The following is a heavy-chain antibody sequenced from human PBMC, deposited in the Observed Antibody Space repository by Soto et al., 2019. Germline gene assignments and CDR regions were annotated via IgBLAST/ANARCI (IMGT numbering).Heavy chain of an antibody. CDR2: IIPFFHAS. V-gene: IGHV1-69*13. CDR3: ARSRAAAPPRVGMDV. D-gene: IGHD6-13*01. CDR1: GGTFSRNA. J-gene: IGHJ6*02. Sequence: SVKVSCKASGGTFSRNAISWVRQAPGQGLEWMGGIIPFFHASNYAQKFQGRVTITADESTSIVFMEMSSLRFEDTAVYYCARSRAAAPPRVGMDVWGQGTTVTVSS.